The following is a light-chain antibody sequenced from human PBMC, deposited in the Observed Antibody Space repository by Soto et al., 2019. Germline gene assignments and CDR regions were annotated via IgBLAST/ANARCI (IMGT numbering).Light chain of an antibody. CDR1: QDVGNF. CDR3: QQRNSWPLT. J-gene: IGKJ4*01. Sequence: VLTQSPDTLSLSPGERATLSCRASQDVGNFLVWYHQKPGLSPSLVIYEASKRATDIPDRFSGSGSGTAFTLTINRLEHEDVGFYYCQQRNSWPLTFGGGTKVELK. V-gene: IGKV3-11*01. CDR2: EAS.